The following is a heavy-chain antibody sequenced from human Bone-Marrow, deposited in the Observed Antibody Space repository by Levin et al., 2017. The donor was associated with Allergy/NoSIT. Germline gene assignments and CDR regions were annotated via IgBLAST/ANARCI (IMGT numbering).Heavy chain of an antibody. J-gene: IGHJ4*02. D-gene: IGHD3-3*01. Sequence: WASVKVSCKASGYTFTGYYLHWVRQATGQGLEWMGWINPNSGDTNSAQKFQGRVTMTRDTSITTAYMELSRLTSDDTAVYYCARERSITIFGVVPTKTFDYWGQGTLVTVSS. CDR2: INPNSGDT. V-gene: IGHV1-2*02. CDR3: ARERSITIFGVVPTKTFDY. CDR1: GYTFTGYY.